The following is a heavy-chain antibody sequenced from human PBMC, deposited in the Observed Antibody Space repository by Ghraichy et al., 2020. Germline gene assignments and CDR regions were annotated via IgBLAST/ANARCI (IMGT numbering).Heavy chain of an antibody. V-gene: IGHV3-66*01. Sequence: GGSLRLSCAASGFTVTTNYMSWVRLAPGKGLEWVSLIYTGGKTYYTDSVKSRFTISRHNSKSTVYLHINSLRAEDTAVYYCAIGTSWSSFYFDYWGQGTLVTGSS. CDR1: GFTVTTNY. D-gene: IGHD2-2*01. CDR2: IYTGGKT. J-gene: IGHJ4*02. CDR3: AIGTSWSSFYFDY.